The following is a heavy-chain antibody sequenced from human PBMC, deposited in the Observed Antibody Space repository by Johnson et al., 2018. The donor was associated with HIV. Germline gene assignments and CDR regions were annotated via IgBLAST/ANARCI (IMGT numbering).Heavy chain of an antibody. CDR1: GFSVSTSY. J-gene: IGHJ3*02. V-gene: IGHV3-66*02. D-gene: IGHD5-24*01. Sequence: VQLVESGGGVVRPGGSLRLSCAASGFSVSTSYMTWVRQAPGKGLAWVSSISCGGRTYYADSGKGRFTISRDNSKNTLYLQMNSLRAEDTAVYYCARDLGPDGAFDIWGQGTMVTVSS. CDR2: ISCGGRT. CDR3: ARDLGPDGAFDI.